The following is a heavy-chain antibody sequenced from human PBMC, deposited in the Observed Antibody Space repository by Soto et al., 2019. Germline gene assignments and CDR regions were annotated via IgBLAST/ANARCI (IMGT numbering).Heavy chain of an antibody. Sequence: SVKVSCRAYGGTFSSYAISRVRQAPGQGLEWMGGIIPIFGTANYAQKFQGRVTITADESTSTAYMELSSLRSEDTAVYYCARDAPGITIFGVVHRYYYGMDVWGQGTTVTVSS. CDR1: GGTFSSYA. D-gene: IGHD3-3*01. CDR3: ARDAPGITIFGVVHRYYYGMDV. V-gene: IGHV1-69*13. J-gene: IGHJ6*02. CDR2: IIPIFGTA.